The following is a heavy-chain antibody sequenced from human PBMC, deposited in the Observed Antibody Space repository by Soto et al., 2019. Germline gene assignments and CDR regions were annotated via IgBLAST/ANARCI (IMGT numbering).Heavy chain of an antibody. Sequence: EVQLLESGGGLVQPGESLRLSCAASGFTFSSYAMSWVRQAPGKGLEWVSVISGSDDSTYYADSVKGRFTISRDNSKNPLYLPMNSLGAEGTAVYYCAKRSSSSTFDYWGQGTLVTVSS. D-gene: IGHD6-6*01. J-gene: IGHJ4*02. CDR3: AKRSSSSTFDY. CDR1: GFTFSSYA. CDR2: ISGSDDST. V-gene: IGHV3-23*01.